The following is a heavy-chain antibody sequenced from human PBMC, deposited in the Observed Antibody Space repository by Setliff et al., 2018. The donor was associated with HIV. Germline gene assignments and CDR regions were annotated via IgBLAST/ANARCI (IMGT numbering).Heavy chain of an antibody. CDR2: ISTHNRNT. D-gene: IGHD1-26*01. J-gene: IGHJ4*02. Sequence: EASVKVSCKASGYTFTNYGLTWVRQAPGQGLEWMGWISTHNRNTNYAQKFQGRVTMTTDTSTSTAYMDLRRLRSEDTAVYYCARGPAWVGGSYHFDHWGLGTLVTVSS. V-gene: IGHV1-18*01. CDR1: GYTFTNYG. CDR3: ARGPAWVGGSYHFDH.